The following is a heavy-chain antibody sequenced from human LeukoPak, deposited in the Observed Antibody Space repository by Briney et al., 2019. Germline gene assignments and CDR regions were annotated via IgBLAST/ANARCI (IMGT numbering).Heavy chain of an antibody. CDR3: ARAYDYVWGSYRPFDY. V-gene: IGHV1-18*01. CDR2: ISAYNGNT. J-gene: IGHJ4*02. Sequence: ASVKVSCKASGYTFTSYGISWVRQAPGRGLEWMGWISAYNGNTNYAQKLQGRVTMTTDTSTSTAYMELRSLRSDDTAVYYCARAYDYVWGSYRPFDYWGQGTLVTVSS. CDR1: GYTFTSYG. D-gene: IGHD3-16*02.